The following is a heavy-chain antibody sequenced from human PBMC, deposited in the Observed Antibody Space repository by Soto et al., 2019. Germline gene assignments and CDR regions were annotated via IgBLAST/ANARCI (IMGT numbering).Heavy chain of an antibody. CDR1: GFMFSNHG. Sequence: QVQLVGSGGGVVQPGRSLRLSCAASGFMFSNHGMHWVRQAPGKGLEWVAVIWSDGNNRYYADSVKGRFTISRDNSKNTLYLQMNSLRAEDTAVYYCVRGDNWNDEASDYWGQGTLVTVSS. J-gene: IGHJ4*02. D-gene: IGHD1-1*01. CDR3: VRGDNWNDEASDY. CDR2: IWSDGNNR. V-gene: IGHV3-33*01.